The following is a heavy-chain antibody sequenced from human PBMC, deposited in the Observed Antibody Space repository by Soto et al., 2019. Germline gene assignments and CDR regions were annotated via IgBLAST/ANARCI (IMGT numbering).Heavy chain of an antibody. D-gene: IGHD3-16*01. CDR1: GYTFTGYY. CDR3: ARDMVSTIGDFDY. Sequence: ASVKVSCKASGYTFTGYYVHWVRQAPGQGLEWVGWINPNSGATTYAQKFLGRVTMTRDTSIITAHMELSSPTSDDTAMYYCARDMVSTIGDFDYWGQGTLVTVSS. V-gene: IGHV1-2*02. CDR2: INPNSGAT. J-gene: IGHJ4*02.